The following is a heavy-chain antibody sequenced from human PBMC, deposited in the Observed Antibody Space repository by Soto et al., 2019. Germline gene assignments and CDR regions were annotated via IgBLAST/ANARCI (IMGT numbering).Heavy chain of an antibody. V-gene: IGHV3-30*18. Sequence: GSLRLSCAASGFTFSSYGMHWVRQAPGKGLEWVAVISYDGSNKYYADSVKGRFTISRDNSKNTLYLQMNSLRAEDTAVYYCAKDRLPAATYYYYYYGMDVWGQGTTVTVSS. CDR1: GFTFSSYG. CDR3: AKDRLPAATYYYYYYGMDV. D-gene: IGHD2-2*01. J-gene: IGHJ6*02. CDR2: ISYDGSNK.